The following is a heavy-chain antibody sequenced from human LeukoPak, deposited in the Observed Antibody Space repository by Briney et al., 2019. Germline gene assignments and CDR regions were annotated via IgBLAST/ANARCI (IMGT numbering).Heavy chain of an antibody. D-gene: IGHD1-26*01. Sequence: SETLSLTCTVSGGSIDGNSYWSWIRQPPGKGPEWIGHISNSGSTYYSPSLSSRVTISLDTSKNQFSLKLRSVTAADTAVYYCARGGASSIPLDYWGRGTLVTVSS. CDR2: ISNSGST. CDR1: GGSIDGNSY. J-gene: IGHJ4*02. CDR3: ARGGASSIPLDY. V-gene: IGHV4-59*01.